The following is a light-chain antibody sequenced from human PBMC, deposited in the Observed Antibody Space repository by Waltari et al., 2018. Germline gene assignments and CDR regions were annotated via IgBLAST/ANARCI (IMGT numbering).Light chain of an antibody. CDR3: QKYDRLPAT. Sequence: EIALTQSPGTLSLSPGERGTLSCRASQSVSRFLAWYPQKPGQAPRLLIYGASTRATGIPDRFSGSGSETDFSLTISRLEPEDFAVYYCQKYDRLPATFGQGTKVEIK. J-gene: IGKJ1*01. CDR1: QSVSRF. CDR2: GAS. V-gene: IGKV3-20*01.